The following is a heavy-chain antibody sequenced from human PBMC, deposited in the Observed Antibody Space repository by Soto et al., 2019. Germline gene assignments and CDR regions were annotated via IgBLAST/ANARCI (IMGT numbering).Heavy chain of an antibody. CDR2: ISYDGSNK. Sequence: GSLRLSCAASGFTFSSYAVHWVRQAPGKGLEWVAVISYDGSNKYYADSVKGRFTISRDNSKNTLYLQMNSLRAEDTAVYYCATGGDGYFDYWGQGTLVTVSS. D-gene: IGHD3-16*01. CDR1: GFTFSSYA. CDR3: ATGGDGYFDY. J-gene: IGHJ4*02. V-gene: IGHV3-30-3*01.